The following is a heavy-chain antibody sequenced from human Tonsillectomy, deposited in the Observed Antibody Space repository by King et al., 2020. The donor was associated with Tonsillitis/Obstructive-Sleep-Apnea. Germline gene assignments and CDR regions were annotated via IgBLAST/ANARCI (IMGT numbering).Heavy chain of an antibody. CDR2: IIPVFGTP. Sequence: VQLVESGAEVKKPGSSVRVSCKPSGGTFNTYPIIWVRQAPGQGLEWMGGIIPVFGTPNYAQKFHGRVTITADESTSTAYMELSSLRSEDTAMYYCARGSRTTDYYYYHYMDVWGKGTTVTVSS. CDR1: GGTFNTYP. D-gene: IGHD4-11*01. CDR3: ARGSRTTDYYYYHYMDV. V-gene: IGHV1-69*01. J-gene: IGHJ6*03.